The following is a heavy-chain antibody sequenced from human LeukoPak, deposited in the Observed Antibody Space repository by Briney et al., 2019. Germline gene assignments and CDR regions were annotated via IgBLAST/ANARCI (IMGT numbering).Heavy chain of an antibody. CDR1: GGSISSYY. Sequence: SETLSLTCTVSGGSISSYYWSWIWQPPGKGLEWIGYIYYSGNTNYNPSLKSRVTISADTSKNQFSLKLSSVTAADTAVYYCARLRLGNRYRSDATDAFDIWGQGTMVTVSS. V-gene: IGHV4-59*08. CDR3: ARLRLGNRYRSDATDAFDI. CDR2: IYYSGNT. J-gene: IGHJ3*02. D-gene: IGHD6-19*01.